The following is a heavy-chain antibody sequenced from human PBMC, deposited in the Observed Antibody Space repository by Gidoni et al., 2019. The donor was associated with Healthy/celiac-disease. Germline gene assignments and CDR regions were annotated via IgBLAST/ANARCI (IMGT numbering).Heavy chain of an antibody. CDR3: ARVRDGYPPAWFAY. Sequence: GDSDTRYSPSCQGQVTISADKSISTADLQWSSLKASDTAMYYCARVRDGYPPAWFAYWGQGTLVTVSS. CDR2: GDSDT. D-gene: IGHD3-10*01. J-gene: IGHJ4*02. V-gene: IGHV5-51*01.